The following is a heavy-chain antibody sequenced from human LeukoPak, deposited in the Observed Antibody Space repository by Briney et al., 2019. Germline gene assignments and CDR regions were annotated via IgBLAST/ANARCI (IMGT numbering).Heavy chain of an antibody. J-gene: IGHJ4*02. CDR3: ATVVSSLRLRWNYFDY. CDR2: FDPEDGET. D-gene: IGHD4-23*01. Sequence: ASVKVSCKVSGYTLTELSMHWVRQAPGKGLEWMGGFDPEDGETIYAQKFQGRVTMTEDTSTDTAYMELSSLRSEDTAVYYCATVVSSLRLRWNYFDYWGQGTLVTVPS. CDR1: GYTLTELS. V-gene: IGHV1-24*01.